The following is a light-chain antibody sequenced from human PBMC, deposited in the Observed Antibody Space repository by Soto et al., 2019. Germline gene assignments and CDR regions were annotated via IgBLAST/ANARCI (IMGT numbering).Light chain of an antibody. J-gene: IGLJ2*01. CDR3: QTWDTGARVV. V-gene: IGLV4-69*01. CDR2: LSSDGSH. Sequence: QLVLTKSPSASASLGASVKLTCTLSSGYSSYAIAWHQQQPEKGPRYLMKLSSDGSHSKGDGIPDRFSGSSSGAERYLTISSLQSEDEADYYCQTWDTGARVVFGGGTKLTVL. CDR1: SGYSSYA.